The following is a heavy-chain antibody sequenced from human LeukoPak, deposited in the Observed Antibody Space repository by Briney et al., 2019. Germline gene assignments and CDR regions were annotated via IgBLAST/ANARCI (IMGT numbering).Heavy chain of an antibody. CDR1: GFTFSSYS. V-gene: IGHV3-48*04. J-gene: IGHJ4*02. CDR2: ISSSSTTI. D-gene: IGHD2-2*01. Sequence: GGSLRLSCRASGFTFSSYSMNRVRQAPGKGLEWVSYISSSSTTIYYADSVKGRFTISRDNAKNSLYLQMNSLRAEDTAVYYCAGVSSASCFHYWGQGTLVTVSS. CDR3: AGVSSASCFHY.